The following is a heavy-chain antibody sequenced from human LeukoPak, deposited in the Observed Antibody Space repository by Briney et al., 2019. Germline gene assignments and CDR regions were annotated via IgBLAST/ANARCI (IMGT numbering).Heavy chain of an antibody. D-gene: IGHD3-3*01. CDR2: IIPIFGTA. Sequence: SVKVSCKASGGTFSSYAISWVRQAPGQGLEWMGGIIPIFGTANYAQKFQGRVTITADESTSTPYMELSSLRSEDTAVYYCAGPRTYYDFWRGYPPFDYWGQGTLVTVSS. J-gene: IGHJ4*02. V-gene: IGHV1-69*13. CDR1: GGTFSSYA. CDR3: AGPRTYYDFWRGYPPFDY.